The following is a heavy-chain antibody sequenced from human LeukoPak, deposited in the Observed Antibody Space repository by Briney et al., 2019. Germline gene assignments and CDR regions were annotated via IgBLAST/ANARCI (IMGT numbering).Heavy chain of an antibody. CDR2: IDWDDDK. J-gene: IGHJ4*02. V-gene: IGHV2-70*01. Sequence: ESGPTLVNPTQTLTLTCTFSGFSLSTSGMCVSWIRQPPGEALEWLALIDWDDDKYYSTSLKTRLTISKDTSKNQVVLTMTNMDPVDTATYYCARIPSGSSWYVVDYWGQGTLVTVSS. CDR3: ARIPSGSSWYVVDY. CDR1: GFSLSTSGMC. D-gene: IGHD6-13*01.